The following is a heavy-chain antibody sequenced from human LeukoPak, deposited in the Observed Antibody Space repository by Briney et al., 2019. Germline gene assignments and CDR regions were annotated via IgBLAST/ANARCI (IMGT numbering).Heavy chain of an antibody. CDR2: IVPIFGTA. V-gene: IGHV1-69*13. Sequence: SVKVSCKASGGTFSSYAISWVRQAPGQGLEWMGGIVPIFGTADYAQKFQGRVTITADESTSTAYMELSSLRSEDTAVYYCARGYSYEYYYYGMDVWGQGTTVTVSS. CDR1: GGTFSSYA. D-gene: IGHD5-18*01. J-gene: IGHJ6*02. CDR3: ARGYSYEYYYYGMDV.